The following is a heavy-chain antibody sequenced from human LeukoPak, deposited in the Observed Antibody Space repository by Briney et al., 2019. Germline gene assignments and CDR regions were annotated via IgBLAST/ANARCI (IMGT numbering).Heavy chain of an antibody. Sequence: ASVKVSCKASGGTFSSYAISWVRQAPGQGLEWMGGIIPIFGTANYAQKFQGRVTITADKSTSTAYMELSSLRSEGTAVYYCARVNGAHTAMAPIWDYWGQGTLVTVSS. CDR1: GGTFSSYA. J-gene: IGHJ4*02. CDR3: ARVNGAHTAMAPIWDY. V-gene: IGHV1-69*06. CDR2: IIPIFGTA. D-gene: IGHD5-18*01.